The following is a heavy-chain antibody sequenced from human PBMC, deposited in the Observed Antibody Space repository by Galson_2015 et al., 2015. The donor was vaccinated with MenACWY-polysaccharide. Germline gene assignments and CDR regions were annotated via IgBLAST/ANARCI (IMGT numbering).Heavy chain of an antibody. D-gene: IGHD5-24*01. CDR3: ARGALDEDGHNHEVFDY. Sequence: SLRLSCAASGSRFSNSGMHWVRQAPGRGLEWVSELGVSGRTNYADSVKGRFTISRDNSKNTLFLQMNSLRADDTAVYYCARGALDEDGHNHEVFDYWGQGTLVTVSS. V-gene: IGHV3-NL1*01. CDR1: GSRFSNSG. J-gene: IGHJ4*02. CDR2: LGVSGRT.